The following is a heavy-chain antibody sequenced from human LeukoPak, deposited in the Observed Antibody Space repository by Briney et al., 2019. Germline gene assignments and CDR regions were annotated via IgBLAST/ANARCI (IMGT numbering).Heavy chain of an antibody. J-gene: IGHJ4*02. Sequence: QSGGSLRLSCAASGFIFNNFVMNWVRQAPGKGLEWVSGISADGGNTFYGDSAKGRFTISRDNSKNTLYLQMNSLRAEDSALYYCAKDLGVARKAPLDYWGQGTLVTVSS. CDR1: GFIFNNFV. CDR3: AKDLGVARKAPLDY. V-gene: IGHV3-23*01. CDR2: ISADGGNT. D-gene: IGHD3-10*01.